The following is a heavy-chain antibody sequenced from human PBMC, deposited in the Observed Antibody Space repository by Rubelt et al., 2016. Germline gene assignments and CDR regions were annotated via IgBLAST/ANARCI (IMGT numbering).Heavy chain of an antibody. CDR3: AHTTDYSDSSGFRD. CDR1: GFSLSSRGMC. Sequence: QVTLRESGPALVKPKQTLTLTCTFSGFSLSSRGMCVSWIRQPPGKALEWLASIDWDDDKYYSTSLKNKLTVSTTPSKNQVVLTMTNMDPVETATYYWAHTTDYSDSSGFRDWGRGTLVTVSS. J-gene: IGHJ4*02. CDR2: IDWDDDK. D-gene: IGHD3-22*01. V-gene: IGHV2-70*15.